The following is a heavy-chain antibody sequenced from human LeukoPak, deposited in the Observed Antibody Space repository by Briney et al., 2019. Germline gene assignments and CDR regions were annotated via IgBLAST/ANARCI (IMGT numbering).Heavy chain of an antibody. V-gene: IGHV1-69*05. CDR1: GGTFSSYA. Sequence: SVKVSCKASGGTFSSYAISWVRQAPGQGLEWMGGIIPIFGTANYAQKFQGRVTITTDEYTSTDYMELSSLRSEDTAVYYCATSHCSSTSCKGSFDPWGQGTLVTVSS. D-gene: IGHD2-2*01. J-gene: IGHJ5*02. CDR3: ATSHCSSTSCKGSFDP. CDR2: IIPIFGTA.